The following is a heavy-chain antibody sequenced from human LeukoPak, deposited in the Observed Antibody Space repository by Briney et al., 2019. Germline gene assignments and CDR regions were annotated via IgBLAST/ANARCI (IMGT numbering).Heavy chain of an antibody. V-gene: IGHV1-69*13. CDR2: IIPIFGTA. D-gene: IGHD6-19*01. CDR1: GGTFSSYA. J-gene: IGHJ5*02. Sequence: ASVKVSCKASGGTFSSYAISWVRQAPGQGLEWMGGIIPIFGTANYAQKFQGGVTITADESTSTAYMELSSLRSEDTAVYYCARIAVAGAWFDPWGQGTLVTVSS. CDR3: ARIAVAGAWFDP.